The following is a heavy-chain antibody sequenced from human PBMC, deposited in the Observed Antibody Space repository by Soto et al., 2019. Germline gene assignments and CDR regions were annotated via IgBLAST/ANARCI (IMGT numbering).Heavy chain of an antibody. D-gene: IGHD1-1*01. CDR2: ISANNGNT. Sequence: QVHLVQSGAEVKKPGASVKVSCQASGYAFTTYGMTWVRQAPGQGLEWTGGISANNGNTNYAQKPQGIVTVTRDTSTSTAYMELRSLRSDDTAGDYCARGRYGDYWGQGALVTVSS. V-gene: IGHV1-18*01. CDR3: ARGRYGDY. J-gene: IGHJ4*02. CDR1: GYAFTTYG.